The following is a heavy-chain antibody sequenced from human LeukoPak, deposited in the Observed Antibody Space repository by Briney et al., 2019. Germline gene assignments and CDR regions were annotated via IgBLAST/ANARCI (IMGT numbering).Heavy chain of an antibody. J-gene: IGHJ4*02. CDR2: IYHSGST. Sequence: SETLSLTCTVSGGSISSYYWSWIRQPPGKGLEWIGYIYHSGSTNYNPSLKSRVTISVDTSKNQFSLKLSSVTAADTAVYYCARARYYGDYGAALDYWGQGTLVTVSS. V-gene: IGHV4-59*01. CDR1: GGSISSYY. D-gene: IGHD4-17*01. CDR3: ARARYYGDYGAALDY.